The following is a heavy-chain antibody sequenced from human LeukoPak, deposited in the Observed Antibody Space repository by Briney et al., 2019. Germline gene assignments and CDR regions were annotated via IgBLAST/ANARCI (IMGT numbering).Heavy chain of an antibody. CDR2: INHSGST. D-gene: IGHD1-26*01. CDR1: GGFFSGYY. Sequence: PSETLSLTCAVYGGFFSGYYWSWIRQPPGKGLEWIGEINHSGSTNYNPSLKSRVTISVDTSKNQFSLKLSSVTAADTAVYYCASQGHHGKIVGTTLSYFYMDVWGKGTTVTVSS. CDR3: ASQGHHGKIVGTTLSYFYMDV. J-gene: IGHJ6*03. V-gene: IGHV4-34*01.